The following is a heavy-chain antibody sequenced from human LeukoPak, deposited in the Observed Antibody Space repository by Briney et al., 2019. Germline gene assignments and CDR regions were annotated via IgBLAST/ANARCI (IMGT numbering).Heavy chain of an antibody. CDR1: GYTFTGYY. V-gene: IGHV1-2*02. J-gene: IGHJ6*02. CDR2: INPNSGGT. Sequence: ASVKVSCKASGYTFTGYYMHWVRQAPGQGVEWMGWINPNSGGTNYAQKFQGRVTMTRDTSISTAYMELSRLRSDDTAVYYCASGLYDFWSGNSYYYGMDVWGQGTTVTVSS. D-gene: IGHD3-3*01. CDR3: ASGLYDFWSGNSYYYGMDV.